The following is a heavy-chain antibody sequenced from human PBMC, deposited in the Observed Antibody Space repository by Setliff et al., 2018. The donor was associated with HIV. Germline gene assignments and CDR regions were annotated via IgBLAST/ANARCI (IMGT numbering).Heavy chain of an antibody. CDR3: AREDSSWYGSLDY. D-gene: IGHD6-13*01. J-gene: IGHJ4*02. CDR1: GFMFTSYA. V-gene: IGHV3-23*01. Sequence: GGSLRLSCAASGFMFTSYAMTWVRQAPGKGLEWVSTIRGSGDTTHYADFVKGRFTISRDNSKNTVYLQMNSLRAEDMAIYYCAREDSSWYGSLDYWGQGTPVTVSS. CDR2: IRGSGDTT.